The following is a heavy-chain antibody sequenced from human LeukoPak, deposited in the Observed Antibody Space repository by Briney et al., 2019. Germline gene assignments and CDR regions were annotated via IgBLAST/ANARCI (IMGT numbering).Heavy chain of an antibody. D-gene: IGHD1-26*01. CDR2: IYHSGST. J-gene: IGHJ4*02. Sequence: SETLSLTCTVSGGSIRNYYWGWIRQPPGKGLEWIGNIYHSGSTYYNPSLKSRVTISVDTSKNQFSLKLSSVTAADTAIYYCARDDSGTRYWGQGTLVTVSS. CDR1: GGSIRNYY. CDR3: ARDDSGTRY. V-gene: IGHV4-38-2*02.